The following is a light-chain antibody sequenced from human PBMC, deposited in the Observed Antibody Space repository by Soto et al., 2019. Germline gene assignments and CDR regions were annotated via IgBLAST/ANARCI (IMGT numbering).Light chain of an antibody. V-gene: IGKV1-39*01. J-gene: IGKJ1*01. CDR2: AAS. CDR1: QSISSW. Sequence: DIQMTQSPSILSASVGDRVTITCRASQSISSWLARYQQKPGKAPKLLIFAASRLQSGVPSRFSGSRSGPDFTLTISSLQPEDFATYYCQQSYSSPPTFGQGTKVDIK. CDR3: QQSYSSPPT.